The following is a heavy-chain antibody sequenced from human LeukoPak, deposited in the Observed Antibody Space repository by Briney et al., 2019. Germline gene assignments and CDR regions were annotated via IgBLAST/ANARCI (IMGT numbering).Heavy chain of an antibody. V-gene: IGHV1-2*02. Sequence: ASVKVSCKASGYTFTGYYMHWVRQAPGQGLEGMGWINPNSGGTNYAQKFQGRVTMTRDTSISTAYRALSRLRSDDTAVHYCARGGIGYYDSSGYVDYWGQGTLVTVSS. CDR3: ARGGIGYYDSSGYVDY. CDR1: GYTFTGYY. D-gene: IGHD3-22*01. CDR2: INPNSGGT. J-gene: IGHJ4*02.